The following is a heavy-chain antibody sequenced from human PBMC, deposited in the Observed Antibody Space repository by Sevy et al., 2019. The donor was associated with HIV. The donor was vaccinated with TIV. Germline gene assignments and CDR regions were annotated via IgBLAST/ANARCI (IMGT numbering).Heavy chain of an antibody. CDR1: GFIFSSYD. CDR3: ARRGYNYRGIDY. CDR2: ISLSNTSM. Sequence: GGSLRLSCAASGFIFSSYDMNWVRQAPGKGLQWVSSISLSNTSMYYVDSVKGRFSISRDNARNSLSLQMNRLRAEDTAVYYCARRGYNYRGIDYWGQGTLVTVSS. V-gene: IGHV3-21*01. J-gene: IGHJ4*02. D-gene: IGHD5-12*01.